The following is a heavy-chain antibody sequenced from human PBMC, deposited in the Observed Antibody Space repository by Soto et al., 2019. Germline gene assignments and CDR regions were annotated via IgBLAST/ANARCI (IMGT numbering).Heavy chain of an antibody. V-gene: IGHV1-69*13. D-gene: IGHD1-26*01. CDR3: ARPRGQSYLPYYFDY. CDR1: GGTFSSYA. Sequence: GASVKVSCKASGGTFSSYAISWVRQAPGQGLEWMGGIIPIFGTANYAQKFQGRVTITADESTSTAYMELSSLRSEDTAVYYCARPRGQSYLPYYFDYWGQGTLVTVSS. CDR2: IIPIFGTA. J-gene: IGHJ4*02.